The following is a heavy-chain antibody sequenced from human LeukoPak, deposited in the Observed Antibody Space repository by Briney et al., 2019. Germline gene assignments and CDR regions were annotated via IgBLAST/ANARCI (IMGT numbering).Heavy chain of an antibody. Sequence: PSETLSLTCTVSGGSISSYYWSWIRQPPGKGLEWIGCIYYSGSTNYNPSLKSRVTISVDTSKNQFSLKLSSVTAADTAVYYCARRQIGSSGWYAWGQGTLVTVSS. D-gene: IGHD6-19*01. CDR1: GGSISSYY. J-gene: IGHJ5*02. V-gene: IGHV4-59*12. CDR2: IYYSGST. CDR3: ARRQIGSSGWYA.